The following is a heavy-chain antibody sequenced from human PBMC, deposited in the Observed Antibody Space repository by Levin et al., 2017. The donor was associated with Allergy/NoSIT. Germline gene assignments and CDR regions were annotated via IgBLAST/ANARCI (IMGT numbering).Heavy chain of an antibody. CDR2: ITTNNGNA. Sequence: ASVKVSCKASGYPFSDFGISWVRQAPGQGLEWLGYITTNNGNAIYAQKVQGRVTMTSDTSTNTVDMVLRTLTSDDTAVYYCARDNNGFFGGFSDWGQGTLVTVSS. CDR1: GYPFSDFG. J-gene: IGHJ4*02. D-gene: IGHD3-3*01. V-gene: IGHV1-18*01. CDR3: ARDNNGFFGGFSD.